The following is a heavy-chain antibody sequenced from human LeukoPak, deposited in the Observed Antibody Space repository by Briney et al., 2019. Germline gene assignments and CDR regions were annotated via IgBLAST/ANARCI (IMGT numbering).Heavy chain of an antibody. V-gene: IGHV1-3*01. CDR2: INAGNGNT. Sequence: ASVKVSCKASGYTFTSYAMHWVRQAPGQRLEWMGWINAGNGNTKYSQKFQGSVTITRDTSASTAYMELSSLRSEDTAVYYCASSYSGSYYLFDYWGQGTLVTVSS. D-gene: IGHD1-26*01. CDR1: GYTFTSYA. CDR3: ASSYSGSYYLFDY. J-gene: IGHJ4*02.